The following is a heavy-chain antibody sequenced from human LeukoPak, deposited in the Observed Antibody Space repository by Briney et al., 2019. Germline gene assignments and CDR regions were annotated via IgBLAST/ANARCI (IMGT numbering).Heavy chain of an antibody. CDR2: THYSGST. CDR3: ARVFDSGSQAYFYYMDV. CDR1: GGSISSYY. J-gene: IGHJ6*03. D-gene: IGHD3-10*01. Sequence: PSETLSLTCTVSGGSISSYYWSWIRQPPEKGLEWIGYTHYSGSTRYNPSLQRRLTMSLDTSKNQFSLKVSSVTAADTAVYYCARVFDSGSQAYFYYMDVWGKGTTVTIFS. V-gene: IGHV4-59*01.